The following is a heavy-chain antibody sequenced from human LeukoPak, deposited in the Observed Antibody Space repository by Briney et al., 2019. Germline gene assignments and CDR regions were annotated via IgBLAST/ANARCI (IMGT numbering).Heavy chain of an antibody. J-gene: IGHJ3*02. V-gene: IGHV3-23*01. CDR1: EFTFNNAW. Sequence: PGGSLRLSCAASEFTFNNAWIHWVRQAPGKGLEWVSAISGSGGSTYYADSVKGRFTISRDNSKNTLYLQMNSLRAEDTAVYYCAKELIKGAFDIWGQGTMVTVSS. D-gene: IGHD3-16*01. CDR3: AKELIKGAFDI. CDR2: ISGSGGST.